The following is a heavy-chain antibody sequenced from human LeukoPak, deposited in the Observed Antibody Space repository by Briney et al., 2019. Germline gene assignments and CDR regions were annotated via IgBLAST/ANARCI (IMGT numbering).Heavy chain of an antibody. CDR2: IYYSGST. J-gene: IGHJ2*01. D-gene: IGHD6-19*01. Sequence: SETLSLTCTVSGGSISSYYWSWIRQPPGKGLEWIGYIYYSGSTNYNPSLTSGVTISVDTSKNQFSLKLSSVTAADTAVYYCARHLAGTVWYIDLWGRGTMVTVSS. CDR1: GGSISSYY. V-gene: IGHV4-59*08. CDR3: ARHLAGTVWYIDL.